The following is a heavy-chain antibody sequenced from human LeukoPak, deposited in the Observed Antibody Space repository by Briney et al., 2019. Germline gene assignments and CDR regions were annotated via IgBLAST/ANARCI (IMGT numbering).Heavy chain of an antibody. V-gene: IGHV3-9*03. CDR2: ISWNSGSI. CDR1: GFTFDDYA. J-gene: IGHJ3*02. Sequence: GGSLRLSCAASGFTFDDYAMHWVRHAPGKGLEWVSGISWNSGSIGYADSVKGRFTISRDNAKHSLYLQMNSLRAEDMALYYCAKGQLWFGESPDDAFDIWGQGTMVTVSS. D-gene: IGHD3-10*01. CDR3: AKGQLWFGESPDDAFDI.